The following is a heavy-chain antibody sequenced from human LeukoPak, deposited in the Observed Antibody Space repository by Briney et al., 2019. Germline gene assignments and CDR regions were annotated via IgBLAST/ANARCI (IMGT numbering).Heavy chain of an antibody. CDR2: IRFDGSYK. D-gene: IGHD6-19*01. CDR1: GFTFNSYG. Sequence: GGSLRLSCGASGFTFNSYGMHWVRQAPGKGLEWVAFIRFDGSYKDYADSVKGRFTISRDNSKNTLYLQMNSLRAEDTAVYYCARSIAVAGTPFDYWGLGTLVTVSS. V-gene: IGHV3-30*02. J-gene: IGHJ4*02. CDR3: ARSIAVAGTPFDY.